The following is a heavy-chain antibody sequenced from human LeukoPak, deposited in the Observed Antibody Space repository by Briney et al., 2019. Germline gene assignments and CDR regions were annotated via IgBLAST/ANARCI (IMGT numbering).Heavy chain of an antibody. CDR2: INNDGSST. J-gene: IGHJ6*02. D-gene: IGHD3-16*01. CDR3: ARDGATLGAMDV. Sequence: GGSLRLSCAASRFTFSTYWMHLVRQAPGKGLVWVSNINNDGSSTNYADSVKGRFTISRDNAKNTVYLQMSSLRADDTAVYYCARDGATLGAMDVWGQGTTVTVSS. V-gene: IGHV3-74*01. CDR1: RFTFSTYW.